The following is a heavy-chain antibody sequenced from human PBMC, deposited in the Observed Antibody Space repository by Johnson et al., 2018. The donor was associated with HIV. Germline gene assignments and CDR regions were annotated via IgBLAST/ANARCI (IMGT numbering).Heavy chain of an antibody. CDR3: AKDRGRPGTPAGLDI. D-gene: IGHD3-16*01. Sequence: QVQLVESGGGLVQPGRSLRLSCAASGFTFSSYGMHWVRQAPGKGLEWVAVIWYDGGNKYYADSVKGRFTVSRDNSKNTLYLQMNSLRAEDTALYYWAKDRGRPGTPAGLDIWGQGTMVTVSS. V-gene: IGHV3-30*18. CDR2: IWYDGGNK. CDR1: GFTFSSYG. J-gene: IGHJ3*02.